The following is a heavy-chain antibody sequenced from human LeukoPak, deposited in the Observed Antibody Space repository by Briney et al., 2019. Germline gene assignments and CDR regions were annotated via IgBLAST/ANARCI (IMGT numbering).Heavy chain of an antibody. Sequence: ASVKVSCKASGYTFTSYYMHWVRQAPGQGLEWMGIINPSGGSTSYAQKFQGRVTMTRDTSTSTVYMELSSLRSEDTAVYYCATYHGLRTYYYGMDVWGQGTTVTVSS. J-gene: IGHJ6*02. V-gene: IGHV1-46*01. D-gene: IGHD5/OR15-5a*01. CDR2: INPSGGST. CDR3: ATYHGLRTYYYGMDV. CDR1: GYTFTSYY.